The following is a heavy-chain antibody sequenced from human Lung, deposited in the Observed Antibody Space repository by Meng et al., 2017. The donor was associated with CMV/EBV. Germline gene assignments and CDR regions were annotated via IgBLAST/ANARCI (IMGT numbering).Heavy chain of an antibody. D-gene: IGHD5-24*01. CDR1: GFPLSNARLG. V-gene: IGHV2-26*01. J-gene: IGHJ4*02. CDR3: ARILYDRRDDYNRRSYYFDY. Sequence: SGPTLVKPTETLTLTCTVPGFPLSNARLGVSWIRQPPGKALEWLAHIFSSDEKSYRTSLESRLTISQDTPESQVVLTMTNMDPVDTATYYCARILYDRRDDYNRRSYYFDYWGQGTLVTVSS. CDR2: IFSSDEK.